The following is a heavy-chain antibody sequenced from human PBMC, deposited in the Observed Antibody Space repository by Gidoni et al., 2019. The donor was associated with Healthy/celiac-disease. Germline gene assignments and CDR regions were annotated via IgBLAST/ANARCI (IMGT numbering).Heavy chain of an antibody. CDR1: GGTFSSYA. CDR3: ARERAGYCSSTSCYYFDY. J-gene: IGHJ4*02. Sequence: GGTFSSYAISWVRQAPGQGLEWMGGIIPIFGTANYAQKFQGRVTITADESTSTAYMELSSLRSEDTAVYYCARERAGYCSSTSCYYFDYWGQGTLVTVSS. CDR2: IIPIFGTA. D-gene: IGHD2-2*01. V-gene: IGHV1-69*01.